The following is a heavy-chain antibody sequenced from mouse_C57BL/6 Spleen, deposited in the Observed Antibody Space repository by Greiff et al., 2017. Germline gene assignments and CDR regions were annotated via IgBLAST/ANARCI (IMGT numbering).Heavy chain of an antibody. J-gene: IGHJ4*01. CDR2: ISNGGGST. V-gene: IGHV5-12*01. Sequence: EVMLVESGGGLVQPGGSLKLSCAASGFTFSDYYMYWVRQTPEKRLEWVAYISNGGGSTYYPDTVKGRFTISRDNAKNTLYLQMSRLKSEDTAMYYCARQDRYYYAMDYWGQGTSVTVSS. CDR3: ARQDRYYYAMDY. CDR1: GFTFSDYY. D-gene: IGHD2-14*01.